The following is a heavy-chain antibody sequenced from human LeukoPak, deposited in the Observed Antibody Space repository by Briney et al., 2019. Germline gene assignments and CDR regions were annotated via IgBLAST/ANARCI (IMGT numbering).Heavy chain of an antibody. V-gene: IGHV4-39*01. CDR3: AGHDCHTASCSPNWFDP. J-gene: IGHJ5*02. CDR2: IFYSGST. D-gene: IGHD2-2*01. CDR1: GASISSTPYY. Sequence: ASETLSLTCTVSGASISSTPYYWGWLRQPPGKGLEWIGSIFYSGSTYYYPSLRSRVTISLDTSKNQFSLRLTSVTAADTAVYYCAGHDCHTASCSPNWFDPWGQGTVVTVSS.